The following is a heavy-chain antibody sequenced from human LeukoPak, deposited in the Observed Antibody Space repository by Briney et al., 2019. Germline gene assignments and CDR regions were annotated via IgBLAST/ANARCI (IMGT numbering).Heavy chain of an antibody. V-gene: IGHV1-18*04. D-gene: IGHD6-19*01. CDR3: ARGPGIAVAGVFDY. CDR2: ISGHNGHT. J-gene: IGHJ4*02. CDR1: GYTFTSYG. Sequence: GASVKVSCKASGYTFTSYGIYWVRQAPGQGLEWMGWISGHNGHTNYVQKMQGRVTMTTDTSTNTAYMELRNLTSDDTAVYYCARGPGIAVAGVFDYWGQGSLVTVSS.